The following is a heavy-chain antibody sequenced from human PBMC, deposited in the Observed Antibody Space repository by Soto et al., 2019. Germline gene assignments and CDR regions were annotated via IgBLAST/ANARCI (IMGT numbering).Heavy chain of an antibody. CDR3: AHRRADCSGGSCYAKTNWFDP. CDR1: GFSLSTSGVG. Sequence: QITLKESGPTLVNPTQTLTLTCIFSGFSLSTSGVGVGWIRQPPGKALEWLALIYWDDDKRYSPSLKSRLTITKDTSKNQVVLTMTNMDPVDTATYYCAHRRADCSGGSCYAKTNWFDPWGQGTLVTVSS. CDR2: IYWDDDK. J-gene: IGHJ5*02. V-gene: IGHV2-5*02. D-gene: IGHD2-15*01.